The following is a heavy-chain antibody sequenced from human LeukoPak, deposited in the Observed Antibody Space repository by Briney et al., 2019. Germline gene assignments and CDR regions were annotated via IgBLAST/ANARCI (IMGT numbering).Heavy chain of an antibody. CDR3: ARGTGAELDY. V-gene: IGHV3-66*01. J-gene: IGHJ4*02. CDR2: IYSGGST. CDR1: GFTVSTKY. Sequence: PGGSLRLSCAASGFTVSTKYMTWVRQAPGKGLEWVSVIYSGGSTYYADSVKGRFTISRDNSKNTLNLQMNSLRAEDTAVCYCARGTGAELDYWGQGTLVTVSS. D-gene: IGHD7-27*01.